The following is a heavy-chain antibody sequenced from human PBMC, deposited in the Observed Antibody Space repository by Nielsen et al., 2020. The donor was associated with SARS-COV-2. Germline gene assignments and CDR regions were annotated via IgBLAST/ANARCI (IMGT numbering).Heavy chain of an antibody. CDR1: GFTFSSYS. V-gene: IGHV3-48*01. CDR3: ARGEYCSSTSCFYYYYYGMDV. J-gene: IGHJ6*02. D-gene: IGHD2-2*01. Sequence: GESLKISCAASGFTFSSYSMNWVRQAPGKGLEWVSYISSSSTIYYADSVKGRFTISRDNAKNSLYLQMNSLRAEDTAVYYCARGEYCSSTSCFYYYYYGMDVWGQGTTVTVSS. CDR2: ISSSSTI.